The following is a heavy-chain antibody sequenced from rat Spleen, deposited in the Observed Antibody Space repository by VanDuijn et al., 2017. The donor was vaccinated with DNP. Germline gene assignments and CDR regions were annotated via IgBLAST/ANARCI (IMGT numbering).Heavy chain of an antibody. CDR3: TELPSYYEAWFAY. Sequence: EVQLVESGGGLVQPGGSMKLSCAASGFTFSSFPMAWVRQAPTKDLEWVAIISTTGGKTDYRDSVKGRFTVSRDNARSTLYLQMNSLRCEDTATYYCTELPSYYEAWFAYWGHGALVTVSS. CDR1: GFTFSSFP. CDR2: ISTTGGKT. J-gene: IGHJ3*01. D-gene: IGHD1-1*01. V-gene: IGHV5-46*01.